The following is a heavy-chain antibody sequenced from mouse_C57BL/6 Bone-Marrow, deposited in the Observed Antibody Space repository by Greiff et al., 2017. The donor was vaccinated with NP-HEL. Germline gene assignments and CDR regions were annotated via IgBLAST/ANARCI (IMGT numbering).Heavy chain of an antibody. CDR3: ARKGSTSRYYAMDY. D-gene: IGHD2-1*01. CDR2: IWSGGST. J-gene: IGHJ4*01. Sequence: VMLVESGPGLVQPSQSLSITCTVSGFSLTSYGVHWVRQSPGKGLEWLGVIWSGGSTDYNAAFISRLSISKDNSKSQVFFKMNSLQADDTAIYYCARKGSTSRYYAMDYWGQGTSVTVSS. CDR1: GFSLTSYG. V-gene: IGHV2-2*01.